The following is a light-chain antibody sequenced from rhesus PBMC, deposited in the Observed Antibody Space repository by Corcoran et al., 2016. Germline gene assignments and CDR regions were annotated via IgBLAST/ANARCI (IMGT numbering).Light chain of an antibody. J-gene: IGKJ4*01. Sequence: DIQMTQSPSSLSASVGDRVTITCRTSENVNNYLNWYQQKPGKSPKLLTYKASTLQSGVPSRFSGRGSGTDYTFTISSLQSEDVATYYCQHNYGTPPTFGGGTKVEIK. V-gene: IGKV1-74*01. CDR2: KAS. CDR1: ENVNNY. CDR3: QHNYGTPPT.